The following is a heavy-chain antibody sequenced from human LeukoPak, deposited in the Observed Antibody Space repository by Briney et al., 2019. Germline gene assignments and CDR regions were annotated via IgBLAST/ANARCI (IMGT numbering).Heavy chain of an antibody. CDR2: ISGSGGST. D-gene: IGHD2-15*01. Sequence: GGSLRLSCAASGFTFSSYAMSRVRQAPGKGLEWVSAISGSGGSTYYADSVKGRLTISRDNSKNTLYLQMNSLRAEDTAVYYCAKDNADRYCSGGSCYGYWGQGTLVTVSS. J-gene: IGHJ4*02. V-gene: IGHV3-23*01. CDR1: GFTFSSYA. CDR3: AKDNADRYCSGGSCYGY.